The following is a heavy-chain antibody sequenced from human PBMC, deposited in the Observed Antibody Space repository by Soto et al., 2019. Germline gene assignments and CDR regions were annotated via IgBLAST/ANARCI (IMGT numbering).Heavy chain of an antibody. CDR2: ISGSGSST. CDR1: GFTFTNYG. Sequence: PGGSLRLSCAASGFTFTNYGMSWVRQAPGKGLEWVSTISGSGSSTYYADSVKGRFTISRDNSKNTLYLQMDSLRVEDTAVYYCVRGQLLVGDATESWYYEYWGQGTLVTVSS. D-gene: IGHD2-2*01. J-gene: IGHJ4*02. V-gene: IGHV3-23*01. CDR3: VRGQLLVGDATESWYYEY.